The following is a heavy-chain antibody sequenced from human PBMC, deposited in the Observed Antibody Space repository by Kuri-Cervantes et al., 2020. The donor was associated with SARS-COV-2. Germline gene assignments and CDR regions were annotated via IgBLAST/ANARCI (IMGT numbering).Heavy chain of an antibody. CDR2: IGTAGDT. D-gene: IGHD2-15*01. CDR1: GFTFSSYD. V-gene: IGHV3-13*04. Sequence: GGSLRLSCAASGFTFSSYDMRWVRQATGKGLEWVSAIGTAGDTYYPGSVKGRFTISRENAKNSLYLQMNSLRAGDTAVYYCARPQGYCSGGSCPDAFDIWGQGTMVTVSS. CDR3: ARPQGYCSGGSCPDAFDI. J-gene: IGHJ3*02.